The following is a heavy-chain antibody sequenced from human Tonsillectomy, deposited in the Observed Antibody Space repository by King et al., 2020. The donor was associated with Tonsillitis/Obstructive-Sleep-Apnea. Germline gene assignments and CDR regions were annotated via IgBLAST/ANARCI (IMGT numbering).Heavy chain of an antibody. CDR1: GFTFDDYA. Sequence: VQLVESGGGVVQPGGSLRLSCAASGFTFDDYAMHWVRQAPGKGLEWVSLISGDGDYTYYADSVKGRFTISRDSSKNSLYLQMNSLRTEDIGLYYCAKDALITMVRGVTGTPYYYMDVWGKGTTVTVSS. CDR2: ISGDGDYT. V-gene: IGHV3-43*02. D-gene: IGHD3-10*01. J-gene: IGHJ6*03. CDR3: AKDALITMVRGVTGTPYYYMDV.